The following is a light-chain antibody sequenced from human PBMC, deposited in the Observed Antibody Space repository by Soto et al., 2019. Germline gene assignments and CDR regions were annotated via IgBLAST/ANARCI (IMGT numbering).Light chain of an antibody. Sequence: EIVLTQSPATLSLSPGERATLSCRASQSVSSYLAWYQQKLGQAPRLLIYDASNRAPGIPARFSGSGSGTDFTLTISSLEPEDFAVYYCQQRSKWPRTFGQGTKLEIK. CDR3: QQRSKWPRT. CDR1: QSVSSY. J-gene: IGKJ2*01. V-gene: IGKV3-11*01. CDR2: DAS.